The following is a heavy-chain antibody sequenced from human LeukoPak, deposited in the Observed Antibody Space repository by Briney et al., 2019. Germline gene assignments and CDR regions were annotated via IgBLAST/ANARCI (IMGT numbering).Heavy chain of an antibody. J-gene: IGHJ4*02. D-gene: IGHD5-24*01. CDR1: GVSMRGYY. Sequence: PSETLSLTCIVSGVSMRGYYLTWIRQPPGKGLEWIGYIYYSGGTNYNPSLESRVTMSVDTSKNEFSLNLNSVTAADTAVYYCAIRAMAAEPHYLDYWGPGILVTVSS. V-gene: IGHV4-59*08. CDR2: IYYSGGT. CDR3: AIRAMAAEPHYLDY.